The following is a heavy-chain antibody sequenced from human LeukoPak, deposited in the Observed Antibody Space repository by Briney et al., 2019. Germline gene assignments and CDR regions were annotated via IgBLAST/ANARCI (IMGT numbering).Heavy chain of an antibody. Sequence: GGSLRLSCAASGFTFSSYWMSWVRQAPGKGLEWVANIKQDGSEKYYVDSVKGRFTISRDSAKNSLYLQMNSLRAEDTAVYYCARGVPYYDSSGTDYWGQGTLVTVSS. CDR3: ARGVPYYDSSGTDY. D-gene: IGHD3-22*01. V-gene: IGHV3-7*01. CDR2: IKQDGSEK. J-gene: IGHJ4*02. CDR1: GFTFSSYW.